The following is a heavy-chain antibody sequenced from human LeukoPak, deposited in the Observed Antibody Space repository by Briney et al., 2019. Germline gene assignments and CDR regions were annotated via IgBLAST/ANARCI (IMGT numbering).Heavy chain of an antibody. CDR1: GGPISSSSYY. J-gene: IGHJ4*02. Sequence: SETLSLTCTVSGGPISSSSYYWGWIRQPPGKGLEWIGSIYYSGSTYYNPSLKSRVTISVDTSKNQFSLKLSSVTAADTAVYYCAREEDGYNRPLGYWGQGTLVTVS. V-gene: IGHV4-39*02. D-gene: IGHD5-24*01. CDR3: AREEDGYNRPLGY. CDR2: IYYSGST.